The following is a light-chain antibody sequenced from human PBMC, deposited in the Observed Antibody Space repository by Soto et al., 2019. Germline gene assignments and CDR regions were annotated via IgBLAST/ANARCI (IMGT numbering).Light chain of an antibody. CDR3: AAWDDSLSGYV. V-gene: IGLV1-47*01. J-gene: IGLJ1*01. CDR2: RNN. Sequence: QSVLTQPPSASGTPGQRVTISCSGSDSDIGSSYVYWYHQFPGTAPKLLIYRNNERPSGVPERFSGSKSGTSAALAISGLRSEDEADYYCAAWDDSLSGYVFGTGTKVTVL. CDR1: DSDIGSSY.